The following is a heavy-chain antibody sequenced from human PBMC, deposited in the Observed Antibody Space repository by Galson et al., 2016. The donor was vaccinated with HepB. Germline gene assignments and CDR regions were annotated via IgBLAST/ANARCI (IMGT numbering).Heavy chain of an antibody. CDR3: ARGIAAWGVSYNEGASVQD. J-gene: IGHJ1*01. CDR1: GGSISSDGYS. Sequence: TLSLTCAVSGGSISSDGYSWSWIRQPPGKGLEWIGYMYPSGSVYDNPSLRGRVTISLDRSRNQFSLTLTSVTAADTAVYSCARGIAAWGVSYNEGASVQDCGPGTLVIV. CDR2: MYPSGSV. V-gene: IGHV4-30-2*01. D-gene: IGHD3-10*01.